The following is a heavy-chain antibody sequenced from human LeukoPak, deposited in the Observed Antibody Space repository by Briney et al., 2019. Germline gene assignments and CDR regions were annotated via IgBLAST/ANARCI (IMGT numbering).Heavy chain of an antibody. D-gene: IGHD2-21*02. CDR3: ARERQDTVIHSGAFDI. Sequence: GRSLRLSCAASGFTFSNYFMHWVRQAPGKGLEWVADIASDGSHTFYVESVKGRFTISRDNSKNTLYLQMNSLGPEDTAVYFCARERQDTVIHSGAFDIWGQGAMVTVSS. J-gene: IGHJ3*02. V-gene: IGHV3-30-3*01. CDR2: IASDGSHT. CDR1: GFTFSNYF.